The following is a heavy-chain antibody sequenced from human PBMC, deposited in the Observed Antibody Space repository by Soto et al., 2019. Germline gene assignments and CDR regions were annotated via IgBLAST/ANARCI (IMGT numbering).Heavy chain of an antibody. V-gene: IGHV4-39*07. CDR3: ARVERGYSYGYFDY. D-gene: IGHD5-18*01. Sequence: SETLSLTCTVSGGSVSSGSYYWGWIRQPPGKGLEWIGSIYHSGSTYYNPSLKSRVTISVDTSKNQFSLKLSSVTAADTAVYYCARVERGYSYGYFDYWGQGTLVTVSS. CDR1: GGSVSSGSYY. J-gene: IGHJ4*02. CDR2: IYHSGST.